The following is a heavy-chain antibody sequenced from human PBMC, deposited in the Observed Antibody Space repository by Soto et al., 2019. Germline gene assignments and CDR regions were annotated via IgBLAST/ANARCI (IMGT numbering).Heavy chain of an antibody. D-gene: IGHD3-10*01. J-gene: IGHJ4*02. CDR2: ISVYNGNI. V-gene: IGHV1-18*01. CDR3: ARTYGSGDYFLPFEY. CDR1: GYMFNTYG. Sequence: QGQLLQSGAEVKKPGASVKVSCKASGYMFNTYGITWVRQTPGQGLEWMGWISVYNGNIDYAQKFEGRVTMTTDTSTSTAYLELKSLTSDDTAVYYCARTYGSGDYFLPFEYWGQGPPVSVSS.